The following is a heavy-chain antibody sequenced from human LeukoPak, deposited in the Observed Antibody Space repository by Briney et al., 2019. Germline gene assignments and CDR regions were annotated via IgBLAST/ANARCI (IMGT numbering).Heavy chain of an antibody. J-gene: IGHJ2*01. CDR3: TRGGRFLEWLTHQNPRHWYFDL. Sequence: SETLSLTCTVSGGSISSSSYYWGWIRQPPGKGLEWIGSIYYSGSTYYNPSLKSRVTISVDTSKNQFSLKLSSVTAADTAVYYCTRGGRFLEWLTHQNPRHWYFDLWGRGTLVTVSS. D-gene: IGHD3-3*01. V-gene: IGHV4-39*07. CDR2: IYYSGST. CDR1: GGSISSSSYY.